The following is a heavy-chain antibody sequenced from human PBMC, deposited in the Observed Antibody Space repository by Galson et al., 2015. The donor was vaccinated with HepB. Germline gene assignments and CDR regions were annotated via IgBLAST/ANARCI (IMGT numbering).Heavy chain of an antibody. CDR3: ARDPGWDVGS. J-gene: IGHJ4*02. V-gene: IGHV3-30*03. CDR2: ISYDGSNK. D-gene: IGHD1-26*01. Sequence: SLRLSCAASGFTFSSYGMHWVRQAPGKGLEWVAVISYDGSNKYYADSVKGRFTISRDNSKNTLYLQMNSLRVEDTAVYYCARDPGWDVGSWGQGTLVTVSS. CDR1: GFTFSSYG.